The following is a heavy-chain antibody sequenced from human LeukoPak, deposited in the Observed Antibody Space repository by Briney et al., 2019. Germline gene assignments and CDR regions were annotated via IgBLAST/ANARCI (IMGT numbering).Heavy chain of an antibody. D-gene: IGHD4/OR15-4a*01. V-gene: IGHV1-2*02. CDR3: ARANGPSYYYYYMDV. CDR1: GYTFTGYY. Sequence: GASVKVSCKASGYTFTGYYMHWVRQAPGQGLEWMGWINPNSGGTNYAQKFQGRVTVTRDTSITTAYMELSSLRSDDTAVYYCARANGPSYYYYYMDVWGKGTTVTISS. CDR2: INPNSGGT. J-gene: IGHJ6*03.